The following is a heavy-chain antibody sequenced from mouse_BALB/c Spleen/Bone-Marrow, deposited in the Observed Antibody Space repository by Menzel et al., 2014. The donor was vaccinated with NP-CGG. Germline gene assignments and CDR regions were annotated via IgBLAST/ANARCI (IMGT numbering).Heavy chain of an antibody. CDR1: GYTFTDYV. V-gene: IGHV1-77*01. J-gene: IGHJ1*01. CDR2: IYPGSGST. Sequence: QVHLQQSGPELVKPGASVKMSCKASGYTFTDYVISWVKQRTGQGLEWIGEIYPGSGSTYYNEKSKGKATLTADKSSNTAYMQLSSLTSEDSAFYFCARYYDYDWYFDVWGAGTTVTVSS. D-gene: IGHD2-4*01. CDR3: ARYYDYDWYFDV.